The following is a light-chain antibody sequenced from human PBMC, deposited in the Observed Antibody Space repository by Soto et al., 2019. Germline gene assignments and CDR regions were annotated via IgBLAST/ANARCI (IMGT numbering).Light chain of an antibody. J-gene: IGKJ3*01. V-gene: IGKV1-33*01. CDR3: QHYDNVPTFT. Sequence: IQMTQSPSSLSASVGDRVTITCQASQDISDYLNWYQQRPGKAPKLLIYDASNLEAGVTSRFTGSGFGKHFTLSISSLQPEDYATYFCQHYDNVPTFTFAPGTKVDI. CDR2: DAS. CDR1: QDISDY.